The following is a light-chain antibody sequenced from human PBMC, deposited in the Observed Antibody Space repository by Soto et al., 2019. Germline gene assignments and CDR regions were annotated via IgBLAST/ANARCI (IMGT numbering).Light chain of an antibody. CDR3: QQYDSSPET. CDR1: QSVSSSF. CDR2: GAS. Sequence: EIVVAQSPDTLSLSSWERAALSCVASQSVSSSFLAWYQQKPGQAPRLLIYGASTRATGTPDRFSGSGSGTDFTLTISRLEPEDFAVYYCQQYDSSPETFGQGTKVDIK. V-gene: IGKV3-20*01. J-gene: IGKJ1*01.